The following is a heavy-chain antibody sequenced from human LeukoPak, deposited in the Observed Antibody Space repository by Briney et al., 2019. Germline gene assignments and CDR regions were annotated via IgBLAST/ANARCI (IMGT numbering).Heavy chain of an antibody. CDR3: ARDGGRGYDFWSGYFPMYYYYMDV. CDR2: IIPIFGTA. J-gene: IGHJ6*03. D-gene: IGHD3-3*01. V-gene: IGHV1-69*13. CDR1: GGTFSSYA. Sequence: SVKVSCKASGGTFSSYAISWVRQAPGQGLEWMGGIIPIFGTANYAQKFQGRVTITADESTSTAYMGLSSLRSEDTAVYYCARDGGRGYDFWSGYFPMYYYYMDVWGKGTTVTVSS.